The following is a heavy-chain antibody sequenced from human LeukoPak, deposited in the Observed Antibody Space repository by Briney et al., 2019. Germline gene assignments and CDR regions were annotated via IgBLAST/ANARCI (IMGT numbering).Heavy chain of an antibody. J-gene: IGHJ6*03. CDR1: GFTFSSYS. D-gene: IGHD6-19*01. V-gene: IGHV3-21*01. CDR2: ISRSSSYK. CDR3: ARDKSSGSGWYNYYYYYYMDV. Sequence: PGGSLRLSCAASGFTFSSYSMNWVRQAPGKGLEWVSSISRSSSYKYYADSVKGRFTTSRDNTKNSMYLQMNSLRAEETAVYYCARDKSSGSGWYNYYYYYYMDVWGKGTTVTVSS.